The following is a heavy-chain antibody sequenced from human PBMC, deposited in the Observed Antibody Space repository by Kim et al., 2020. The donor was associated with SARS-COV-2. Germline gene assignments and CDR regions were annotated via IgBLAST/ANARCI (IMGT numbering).Heavy chain of an antibody. CDR2: IKSKTDGGTT. J-gene: IGHJ6*02. CDR1: GFTFSNAW. Sequence: GGSLRLSCAASGFTFSNAWMSWVRQAPGKGLEWVGRIKSKTDGGTTDYAAPVKGRFTISRDDSKNTLYLQMNSLKTEDTAVYYCTTEGITMVRGVIGPDYYYYYGMDVWGQGTTVTVSS. V-gene: IGHV3-15*01. D-gene: IGHD3-10*01. CDR3: TTEGITMVRGVIGPDYYYYYGMDV.